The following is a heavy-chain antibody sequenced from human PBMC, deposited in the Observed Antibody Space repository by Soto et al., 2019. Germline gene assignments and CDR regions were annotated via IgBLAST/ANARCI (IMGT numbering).Heavy chain of an antibody. V-gene: IGHV1-3*04. CDR1: GYTFTSFA. CDR2: INTGNGNT. CDR3: ARDPYYSYCYMDV. J-gene: IGHJ6*03. Sequence: EASVKVSCKASGYTFTSFAIHWVRQAPGQRPEWMGWINTGNGNTKYSQKFQDRVTITRDTSASTAYMELSSLRSEDTAVYYCARDPYYSYCYMDVWGKGTTVTVSS.